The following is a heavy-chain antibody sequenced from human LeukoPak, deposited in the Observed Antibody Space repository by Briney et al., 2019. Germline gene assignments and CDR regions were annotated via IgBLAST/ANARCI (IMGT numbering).Heavy chain of an antibody. Sequence: GVSLTLYCSISGFSFYDYGMSWLRHAPGKGLEWVFSISRNGGNKGYEDQVRGRFTNSRDNAKNSLYLQMNSLRGDDTALYYCARASRSSSCYGGACYFYYMDVWGKGTTVTVSS. V-gene: IGHV3-20*04. CDR1: GFSFYDYG. J-gene: IGHJ6*03. CDR2: ISRNGGNK. D-gene: IGHD2-2*01. CDR3: ARASRSSSCYGGACYFYYMDV.